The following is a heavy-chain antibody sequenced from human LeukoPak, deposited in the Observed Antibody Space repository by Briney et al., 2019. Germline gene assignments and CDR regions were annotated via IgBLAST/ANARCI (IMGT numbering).Heavy chain of an antibody. D-gene: IGHD5-24*01. J-gene: IGHJ3*02. CDR2: ITWDGDST. V-gene: IGHV3-43D*03. CDR3: ARWRYDAFDI. CDR1: GFTFDDYA. Sequence: GGSLRLSCAASGFTFDDYAMHWVRQAPGKGLEWVSLITWDGDSTYYADSVKGRFTISRDNAKNSLYLQMNSLRAEDTAVYYCARWRYDAFDIWGQGTMVTVSS.